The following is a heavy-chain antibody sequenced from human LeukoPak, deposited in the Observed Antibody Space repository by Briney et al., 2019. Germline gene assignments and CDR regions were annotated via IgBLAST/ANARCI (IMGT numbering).Heavy chain of an antibody. D-gene: IGHD3-22*01. V-gene: IGHV4-59*13. CDR3: ARDSYYYDSSGYSIFDY. J-gene: IGHJ4*02. Sequence: SETLSLTCTVSGDSMNNYYWTWIRQPPGKGLEWIGYIYYSGSTNYNPSLKSRVTISVDTSKNQFSLKLRSVTAADTAVYYCARDSYYYDSSGYSIFDYWGQGTLVTVSS. CDR2: IYYSGST. CDR1: GDSMNNYY.